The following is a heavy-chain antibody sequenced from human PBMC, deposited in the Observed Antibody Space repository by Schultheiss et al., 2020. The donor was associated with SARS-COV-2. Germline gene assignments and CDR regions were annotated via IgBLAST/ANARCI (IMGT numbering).Heavy chain of an antibody. V-gene: IGHV1-18*04. J-gene: IGHJ6*02. CDR1: GYTFTDYY. CDR3: ARMGYYYYAMDV. CDR2: ISAYSGNT. Sequence: GESLKISCKASGYTFTDYYMHWLRQAPGQGLEWMGWISAYSGNTNYAQKLQGRVTMTTDTSTNTAYMDLRSLRSDDTAVYYCARMGYYYYAMDVWGQGTTVTVSS.